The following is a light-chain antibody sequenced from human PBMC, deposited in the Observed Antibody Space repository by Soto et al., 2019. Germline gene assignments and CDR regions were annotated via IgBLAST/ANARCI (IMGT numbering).Light chain of an antibody. CDR1: SSDVGKYDR. CDR2: EVT. V-gene: IGLV2-18*02. Sequence: QSVLTQPPSVSGSPGQSVTISCTGTSSDVGKYDRVSWYQQSPGTAPKLIIYEVTTRPSGVPARFSGSKSGNTASLTISGLQAEDEADYYCSSYVSTSRYVFGAGTKLTVL. J-gene: IGLJ1*01. CDR3: SSYVSTSRYV.